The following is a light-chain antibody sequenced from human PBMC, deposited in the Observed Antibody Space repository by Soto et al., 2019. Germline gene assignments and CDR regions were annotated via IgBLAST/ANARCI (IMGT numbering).Light chain of an antibody. CDR1: GSNISTHNY. V-gene: IGLV2-14*01. Sequence: QSALTQPASVSGSPGQSITISCTGTGSNISTHNYVSWYQQQHPGKAPKLMIHEVSNRPSGVSDRFSGSKSGNTASLTISGLQAEDEADYYCSSYTSSNTLVFGTGTKVTVL. J-gene: IGLJ1*01. CDR2: EVS. CDR3: SSYTSSNTLV.